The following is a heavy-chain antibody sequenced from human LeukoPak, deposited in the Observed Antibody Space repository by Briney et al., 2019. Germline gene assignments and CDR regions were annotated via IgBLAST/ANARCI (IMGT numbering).Heavy chain of an antibody. CDR3: ARDPTTVTKGFDI. D-gene: IGHD4-17*01. CDR1: GGSISSYY. CDR2: IHYTGTT. Sequence: NPSETLSLTCSVSGGSISSYYWSWIRQPPGKELEWIGYIHYTGTTNYNPSLKSRLTISVDTSKNQFSLKLSSVTAADTAVYYCARDPTTVTKGFDIWGQGTMVTVSS. V-gene: IGHV4-59*01. J-gene: IGHJ3*02.